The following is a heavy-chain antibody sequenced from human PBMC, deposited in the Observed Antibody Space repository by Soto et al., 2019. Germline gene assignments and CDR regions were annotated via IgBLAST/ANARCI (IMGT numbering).Heavy chain of an antibody. CDR3: ARNYYYYYGMDV. V-gene: IGHV4-61*01. CDR2: IYYSGST. Sequence: PSETLSLTCTVSGGSVSSGSYYWSWIRQPPGKGLEWIGYIYYSGSTNYNPSLKSRVTISADTSKNQFSLKLSSVTAADTAVYYCARNYYYYYGMDVWGQGTTVTVSS. J-gene: IGHJ6*02. CDR1: GGSVSSGSYY.